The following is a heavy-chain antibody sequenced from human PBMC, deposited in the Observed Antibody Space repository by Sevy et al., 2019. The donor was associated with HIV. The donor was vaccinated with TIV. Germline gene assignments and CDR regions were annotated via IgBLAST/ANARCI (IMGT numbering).Heavy chain of an antibody. CDR2: IYYSGST. CDR3: ARDLYGSGSSIDL. V-gene: IGHV4-31*03. J-gene: IGHJ2*01. Sequence: SETLSLTCTVSGGSISSGGYYWSWIRQHPGKGLEWIGYIYYSGSTYYNPSLKSRVTISVDTSKNQFSLKLSSVTAADTAVYYCARDLYGSGSSIDLWGRRTLVTVSS. D-gene: IGHD3-10*01. CDR1: GGSISSGGYY.